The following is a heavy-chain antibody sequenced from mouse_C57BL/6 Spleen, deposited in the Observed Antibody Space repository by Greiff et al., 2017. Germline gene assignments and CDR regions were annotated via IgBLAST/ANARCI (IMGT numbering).Heavy chain of an antibody. Sequence: VQLQQSGPELVKPGASVKISCKASGYAFSSSWMNWVKQRPGKGLEWIGRIYPGDGDTNYNGKFKGKATLTADKSSSTAYMQLSSLTSEDSAVYFCARSFYYDYDRGYAMDYWGQGTSVTVSS. CDR1: GYAFSSSW. CDR2: IYPGDGDT. D-gene: IGHD2-4*01. CDR3: ARSFYYDYDRGYAMDY. V-gene: IGHV1-82*01. J-gene: IGHJ4*01.